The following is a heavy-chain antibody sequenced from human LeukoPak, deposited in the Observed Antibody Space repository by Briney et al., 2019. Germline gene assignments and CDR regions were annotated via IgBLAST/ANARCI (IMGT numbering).Heavy chain of an antibody. CDR3: ARGADTAMVPDDY. CDR2: INPNSGGT. D-gene: IGHD5-18*01. Sequence: ASVKVSCKASGYTFTGYYMYRVRQAPGQGLGWMGWINPNSGGTNYAQKFQGRVTMTRDTSISTAYMELSRLRSDDTAVYYCARGADTAMVPDDYWGQGILVTVST. J-gene: IGHJ4*02. V-gene: IGHV1-2*02. CDR1: GYTFTGYY.